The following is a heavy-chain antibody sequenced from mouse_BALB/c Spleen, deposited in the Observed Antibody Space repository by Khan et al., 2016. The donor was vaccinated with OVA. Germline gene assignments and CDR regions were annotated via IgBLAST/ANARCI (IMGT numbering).Heavy chain of an antibody. V-gene: IGHV2-6-7*01. CDR2: ILGDGST. D-gene: IGHD1-1*01. Sequence: VQLVESGPGLVAPSQSLSITCTVSGFSLTGYGVNWVRQPPGKGLEWLGLILGDGSTDYNLALKSRLSISKDNSKSKAFLKMNSLQTDDTARYYCARVTTVVDAMDYWGQGTSVTVS. CDR1: GFSLTGYG. CDR3: ARVTTVVDAMDY. J-gene: IGHJ4*01.